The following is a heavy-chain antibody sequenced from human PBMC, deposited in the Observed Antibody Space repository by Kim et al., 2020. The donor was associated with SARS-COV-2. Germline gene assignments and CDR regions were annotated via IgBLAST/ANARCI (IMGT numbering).Heavy chain of an antibody. J-gene: IGHJ3*02. V-gene: IGHV3-30-3*01. CDR3: ARARRAHDAFDI. CDR1: GFTFSSYA. Sequence: GGSLRLSCAASGFTFSSYAMHWVRQAPGKGLEWVAVISYDGSNKYYADSVKGRFTISRDNSKNTLYLQMNSLRAEDTAVYYCARARRAHDAFDIWGQGT. CDR2: ISYDGSNK.